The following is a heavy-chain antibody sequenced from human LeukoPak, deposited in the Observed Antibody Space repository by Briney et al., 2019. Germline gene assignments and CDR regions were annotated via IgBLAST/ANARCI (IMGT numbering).Heavy chain of an antibody. CDR1: GYTFTGYY. CDR2: INPNSGGT. Sequence: ASVKVSCKASGYTFTGYYMHWVRQAPGQGLEWMGWINPNSGGTNYARKFQGRVTMTRDTSISTAYMELSRLRSDDTAVYYCARSGHYYYYGMDVWGQGTTVTVSS. D-gene: IGHD3-10*01. J-gene: IGHJ6*02. V-gene: IGHV1-2*02. CDR3: ARSGHYYYYGMDV.